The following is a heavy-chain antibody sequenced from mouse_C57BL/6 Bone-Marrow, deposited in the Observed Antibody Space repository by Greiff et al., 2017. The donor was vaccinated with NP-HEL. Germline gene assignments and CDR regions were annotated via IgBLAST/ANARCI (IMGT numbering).Heavy chain of an antibody. CDR3: ARDWDYFDY. V-gene: IGHV5-4*01. J-gene: IGHJ2*01. CDR2: ISDGGSYT. Sequence: DVQLQESGGGLVKPGGSLKLSCAASGFTFSSYAMSWVRQTPEKRLEWVATISDGGSYTYYPDNVKGRFTISRDNAKNNLYLQMSHLKSEDTAMYYCARDWDYFDYWGQGTTLTVSS. CDR1: GFTFSSYA.